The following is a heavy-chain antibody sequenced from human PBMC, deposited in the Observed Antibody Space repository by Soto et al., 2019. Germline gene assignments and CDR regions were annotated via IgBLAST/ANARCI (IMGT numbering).Heavy chain of an antibody. J-gene: IGHJ3*01. CDR1: EFTFRSYW. CDR2: ISGDGSST. D-gene: IGHD1-7*01. CDR3: ARSLPGTYGAFDL. V-gene: IGHV3-74*01. Sequence: PGGSLRLSCAASEFTFRSYWMHWVRQSPGKGLVWVSRISGDGSSTNYADSVKGRFTISRDNAKNTVYLQIDSLRAEDTAVYYCARSLPGTYGAFDLWGQGXMATVS.